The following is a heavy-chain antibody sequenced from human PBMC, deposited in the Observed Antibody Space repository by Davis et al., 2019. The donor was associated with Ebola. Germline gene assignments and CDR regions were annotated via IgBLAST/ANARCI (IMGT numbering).Heavy chain of an antibody. Sequence: GESLKISCQDSGNSFSSHWIGWVRQMPGKGLEWMGIIFTGDSDTRYSPSFRGQVTISADKSIKTAYLQWNSLKASDTAMYYCATLRRTITGMDDGFDIWGQGTMVTVSS. J-gene: IGHJ3*02. CDR1: GNSFSSHW. V-gene: IGHV5-51*01. CDR3: ATLRRTITGMDDGFDI. CDR2: IFTGDSDT. D-gene: IGHD1-20*01.